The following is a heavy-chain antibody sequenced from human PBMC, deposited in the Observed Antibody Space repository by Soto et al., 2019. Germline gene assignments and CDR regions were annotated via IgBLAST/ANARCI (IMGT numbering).Heavy chain of an antibody. CDR2: IYYSGST. CDR1: GGSISSGGYY. J-gene: IGHJ4*01. CDR3: ARGLPLTVIPTFDY. D-gene: IGHD4-17*01. V-gene: IGHV4-31*03. Sequence: SETLSLTCTVSGGSISSGGYYWSWIRQHPGKGLEWIGYIYYSGSTYYNPSLKSRVTISVDTSKNQFSLKLSSVTAADTAVYYCARGLPLTVIPTFDYWGHGTLVTVSS.